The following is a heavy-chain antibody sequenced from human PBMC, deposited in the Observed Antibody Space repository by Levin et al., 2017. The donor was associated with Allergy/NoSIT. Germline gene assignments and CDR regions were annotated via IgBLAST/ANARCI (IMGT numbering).Heavy chain of an antibody. CDR2: ISYDGSNK. CDR1: GFTFSSYA. CDR3: ATNIVVVVAATPGRGAFDI. J-gene: IGHJ3*02. V-gene: IGHV3-30-3*01. Sequence: GGSLRLSCAASGFTFSSYAMHWVRQAPGKGLEWVAVISYDGSNKYYADSVKGRFTISRDNSKNTLYLQMNSLRAEDTAVYYCATNIVVVVAATPGRGAFDIWGQGTMVTVSS. D-gene: IGHD2-15*01.